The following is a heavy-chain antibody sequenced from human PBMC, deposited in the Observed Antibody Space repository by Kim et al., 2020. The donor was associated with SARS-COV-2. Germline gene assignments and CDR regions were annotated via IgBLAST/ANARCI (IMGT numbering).Heavy chain of an antibody. J-gene: IGHJ4*02. Sequence: SYNPSRKRRVTVAVDTSKNEFSMKVNSVTAADTAVYYCARRGYSYDYFDYWGQGTLVTVSS. V-gene: IGHV4-39*01. CDR3: ARRGYSYDYFDY. D-gene: IGHD5-18*01.